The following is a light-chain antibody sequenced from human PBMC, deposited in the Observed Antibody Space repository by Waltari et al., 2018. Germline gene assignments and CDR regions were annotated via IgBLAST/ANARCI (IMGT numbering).Light chain of an antibody. CDR2: VNS. V-gene: IGLV1-40*01. Sequence: QSVLTQPPSVSGAPGQRVTISGRGRRNNIGAGYDVHWYQQLPGTAPKLLIYVNSNRPSGVPDRFSCSKSGTSSSLAITGLQAEDEADYYCQSYDSSLSVYVFGTGTKVTVL. J-gene: IGLJ1*01. CDR1: RNNIGAGYD. CDR3: QSYDSSLSVYV.